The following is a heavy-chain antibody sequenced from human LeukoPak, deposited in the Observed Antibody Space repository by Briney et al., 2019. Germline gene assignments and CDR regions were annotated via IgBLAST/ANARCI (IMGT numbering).Heavy chain of an antibody. V-gene: IGHV3-9*01. CDR1: GFTFDDYA. D-gene: IGHD3-10*02. CDR3: AKCSGSYLGYYYYMDV. CDR2: ISWNSGSI. J-gene: IGHJ6*03. Sequence: GGSLRLSCAASGFTFDDYAMHWVRQAPGKGLEWVSGISWNSGSIGYADSVKGRFTISRDNAKNSLYLQMNSLRAEDTALYYCAKCSGSYLGYYYYMDVWGKGTTVTISS.